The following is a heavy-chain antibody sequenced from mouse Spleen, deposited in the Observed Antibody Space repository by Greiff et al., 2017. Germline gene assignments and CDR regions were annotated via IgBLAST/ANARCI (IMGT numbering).Heavy chain of an antibody. J-gene: IGHJ1*01. CDR3: ARRDPYDLYFDV. CDR1: GFTFSSYA. CDR2: ISSGGSYT. D-gene: IGHD2-14*01. V-gene: IGHV5-9-1*01. Sequence: EVMLVESGGGLVKPGGSLKLSCAASGFTFSSYAMSWVRQTPEKRLEWVATISSGGSYTYYPDSVKGRFTISRDNAKNTLYLQMSSLRSEDTAMYYCARRDPYDLYFDVWGAGTTVTVSS.